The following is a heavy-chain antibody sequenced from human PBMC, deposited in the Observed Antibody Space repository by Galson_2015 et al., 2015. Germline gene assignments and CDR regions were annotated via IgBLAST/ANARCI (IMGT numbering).Heavy chain of an antibody. CDR1: GGTFSSYA. CDR3: ARDQGIVVVPSARDWFDP. CDR2: IIPIFGTA. V-gene: IGHV1-69*13. D-gene: IGHD2-2*01. Sequence: SVKVSCKASGGTFSSYAISWVRQAPGQGLEWMGGIIPIFGTANYAQKFQGRVTITADEPTSTAYMELSSLRSEGTAVYYCARDQGIVVVPSARDWFDPWGQGTLVTVSS. J-gene: IGHJ5*02.